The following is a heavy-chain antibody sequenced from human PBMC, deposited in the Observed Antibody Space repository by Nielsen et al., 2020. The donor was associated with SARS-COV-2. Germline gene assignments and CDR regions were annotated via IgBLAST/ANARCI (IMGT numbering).Heavy chain of an antibody. Sequence: GESLKISGAASGFTFSSYAMHWVRQAPGRGLEWVAVISYDGSNKYYADSVKGRFTISRDNSKNTLYVQMNSLRAEDTAVYYCARANGGSYYGALDYWGQGTLVTVSS. CDR3: ARANGGSYYGALDY. J-gene: IGHJ4*02. CDR1: GFTFSSYA. CDR2: ISYDGSNK. D-gene: IGHD1-26*01. V-gene: IGHV3-30*04.